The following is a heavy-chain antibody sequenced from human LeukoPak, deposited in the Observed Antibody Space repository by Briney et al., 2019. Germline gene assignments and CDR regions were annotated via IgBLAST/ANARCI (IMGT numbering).Heavy chain of an antibody. Sequence: SETLSLTCTVSGGSISSSSYYWGWIRQPPGKGLEWIGSIYYSGSTYYNPSLKSRVTISVDTSKNQFSLKLSSVTAADTAVYYCARSFIVVVPAAREVAFDIWGQGTMVTVSS. CDR2: IYYSGST. J-gene: IGHJ3*02. CDR1: GGSISSSSYY. CDR3: ARSFIVVVPAAREVAFDI. D-gene: IGHD2-2*01. V-gene: IGHV4-39*01.